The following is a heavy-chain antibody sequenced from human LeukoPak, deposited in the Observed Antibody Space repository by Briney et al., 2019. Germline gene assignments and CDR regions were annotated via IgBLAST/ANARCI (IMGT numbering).Heavy chain of an antibody. Sequence: GSLRLSCAASGFTFSSYWMHWVRQAPGKGLVWVSRINSDGSSTTYADSVKGRFTISRDNAKNTLYLQMNSLRAEDTAVYYCARTRGDCSGGSCYFDAFDIWGQGTMATVSS. CDR2: INSDGSST. CDR1: GFTFSSYW. CDR3: ARTRGDCSGGSCYFDAFDI. J-gene: IGHJ3*02. V-gene: IGHV3-74*01. D-gene: IGHD2-15*01.